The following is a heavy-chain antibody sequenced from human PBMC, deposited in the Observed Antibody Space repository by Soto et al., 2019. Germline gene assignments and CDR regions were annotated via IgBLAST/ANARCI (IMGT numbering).Heavy chain of an antibody. D-gene: IGHD6-25*01. Sequence: GGSLRLSCAASGFTFSSYSMNWVRQAPGKGLEWVSSISGSGNYTHYADFLRGRFTISRDNAKTSLYLQMNSLRAEDTAVYYCATRSPYSDYDLVYWGQGGLVTVSS. CDR2: ISGSGNYT. CDR1: GFTFSSYS. CDR3: ATRSPYSDYDLVY. J-gene: IGHJ1*01. V-gene: IGHV3-21*01.